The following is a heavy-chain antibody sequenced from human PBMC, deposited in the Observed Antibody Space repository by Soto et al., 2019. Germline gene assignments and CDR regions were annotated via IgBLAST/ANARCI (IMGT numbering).Heavy chain of an antibody. CDR1: GGSISSSSYY. CDR2: IYYSGST. Sequence: PSETLSLTCTVSGGSISSSSYYWGWIHQPPGKGLEWIGSIYYSGSTYYNPSLKSRVTISVDTSKNQFSLKLSSVTAADTAVYYCARQPRGYDVWSGYFEFAGRRTYYYYGMDVWGQGTTVTVSS. CDR3: ARQPRGYDVWSGYFEFAGRRTYYYYGMDV. J-gene: IGHJ6*02. V-gene: IGHV4-39*01. D-gene: IGHD3-3*01.